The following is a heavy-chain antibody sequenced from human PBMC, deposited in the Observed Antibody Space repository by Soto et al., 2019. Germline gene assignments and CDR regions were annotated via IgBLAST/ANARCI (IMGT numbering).Heavy chain of an antibody. J-gene: IGHJ2*01. V-gene: IGHV4-59*01. CDR1: GGSISRYY. D-gene: IGHD6-19*01. Sequence: QVQLQESGPGLVKPSETLSLTCTVSGGSISRYYWSWIRQPPGKGLEGSGYIYYSGSTNYNPSLKSRLILSVDTSKHQFSVKLSSVTDANTAVYYCARVGHSSGWDWYFDLCGRGTLVTVSS. CDR2: IYYSGST. CDR3: ARVGHSSGWDWYFDL.